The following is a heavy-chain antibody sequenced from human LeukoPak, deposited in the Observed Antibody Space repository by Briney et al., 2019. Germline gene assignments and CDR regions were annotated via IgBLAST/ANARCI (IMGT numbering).Heavy chain of an antibody. CDR2: INPNSGGT. D-gene: IGHD3-22*01. CDR1: GYTFTGYY. CDR3: ARDFGYDSSGYYVYYFDY. J-gene: IGHJ4*02. Sequence: ASVKVSCKASGYTFTGYYMHWVRQAPGQGLEWMGRINPNSGGTNYAQKFQGRVTMTRDTSISTAYMELSRLRSDDAAVYYCARDFGYDSSGYYVYYFDYWGQGTLVTVSS. V-gene: IGHV1-2*06.